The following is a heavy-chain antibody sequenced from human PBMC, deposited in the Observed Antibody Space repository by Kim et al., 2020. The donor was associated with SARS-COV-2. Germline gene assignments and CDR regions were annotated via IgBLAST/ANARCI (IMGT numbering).Heavy chain of an antibody. CDR3: ARAGFTPADYYYGSGSYYNGPYYFDY. Sequence: GGSLRLSCAASGFTFSSYWMSWVRQAPGKGLEWVANIKQDGSEKYYVDSVKGRFTISRDNAKNSLYLQMNSLRAEDTAVYYCARAGFTPADYYYGSGSYYNGPYYFDYWGQGTLVTVSS. V-gene: IGHV3-7*01. D-gene: IGHD3-10*01. J-gene: IGHJ4*02. CDR1: GFTFSSYW. CDR2: IKQDGSEK.